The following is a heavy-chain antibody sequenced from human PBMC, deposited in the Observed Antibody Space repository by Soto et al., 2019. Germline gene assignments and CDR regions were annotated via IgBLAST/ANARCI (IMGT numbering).Heavy chain of an antibody. J-gene: IGHJ6*02. CDR1: GGSGGSFSGYY. V-gene: IGHV4-34*01. D-gene: IGHD3-10*01. CDR2: INHSGST. CDR3: ARYGGAGSPLYYYYYGMDF. Sequence: SETLSLTCAVYGGSGGSFSGYYWSWIRQPPGKGLEWIGEINHSGSTNYNPSLKSRVTISVDTSKNQFSLKLSSVTAADTAVYYCARYGGAGSPLYYYYYGMDFWGQGSKVTVSS.